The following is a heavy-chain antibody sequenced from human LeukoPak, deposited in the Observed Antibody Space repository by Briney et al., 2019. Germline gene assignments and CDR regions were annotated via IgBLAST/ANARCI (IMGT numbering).Heavy chain of an antibody. CDR2: INPNSGGT. CDR1: GYTFTGYY. D-gene: IGHD2-2*01. CDR3: AAFTPIVVVPAALMYYFDY. J-gene: IGHJ4*02. Sequence: ASVKVSCKASGYTFTGYYMHWVRQAPGQGLEWMGWINPNSGGTNYAQKFQGRVTMTRDTSISTAYMELSRLRSDDTAVYYCAAFTPIVVVPAALMYYFDYWGQGTLVTVSS. V-gene: IGHV1-2*02.